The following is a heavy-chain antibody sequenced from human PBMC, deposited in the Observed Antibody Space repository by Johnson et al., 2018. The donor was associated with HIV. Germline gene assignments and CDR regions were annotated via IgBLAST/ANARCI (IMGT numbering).Heavy chain of an antibody. D-gene: IGHD3-22*01. Sequence: VQLVESGGDVVQPGRSLRLSCAASGFTFSSYAMHWVRQAPGKGLEWVAVISYDVSNKYYADSVKGRFTISRDNSKNTLYLQMNSLRAEDTAVYYCARDRYYDSSGSHAFDIWGQGTMVTVSS. CDR1: GFTFSSYA. CDR3: ARDRYYDSSGSHAFDI. V-gene: IGHV3-30*04. CDR2: ISYDVSNK. J-gene: IGHJ3*02.